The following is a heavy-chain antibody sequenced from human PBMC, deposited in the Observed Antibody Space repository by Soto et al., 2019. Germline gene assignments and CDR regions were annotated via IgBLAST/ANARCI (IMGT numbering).Heavy chain of an antibody. J-gene: IGHJ4*02. Sequence: QVQLVQSGAEVKKPGASVKVSCKASGYTFTSYAMHWVRQAPGQRLEWMGWINAGNGNRKYSQKFQDRVTITRDTSASTADMELRSMRSEDTAVYYCARDVGGNDYWGQGTLVTVSS. CDR3: ARDVGGNDY. CDR2: INAGNGNR. D-gene: IGHD2-15*01. V-gene: IGHV1-3*01. CDR1: GYTFTSYA.